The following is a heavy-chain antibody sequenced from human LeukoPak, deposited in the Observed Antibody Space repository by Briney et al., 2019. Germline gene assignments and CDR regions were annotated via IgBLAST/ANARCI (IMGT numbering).Heavy chain of an antibody. CDR1: GGSISSGSYY. J-gene: IGHJ4*02. CDR2: IYYSGST. V-gene: IGHV4-61*01. Sequence: SETLSLTCTVSGGSISSGSYYWSWIRQPPGKGLEWIGYIYYSGSTNYNPSLKSRVTISVDTSKNQFSLKLSSVTAADTAVYYCARVRLMGLFDYWGQGTLVTVSS. D-gene: IGHD3-10*01. CDR3: ARVRLMGLFDY.